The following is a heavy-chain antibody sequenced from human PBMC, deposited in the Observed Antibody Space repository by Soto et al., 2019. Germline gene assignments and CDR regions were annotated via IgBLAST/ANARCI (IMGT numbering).Heavy chain of an antibody. V-gene: IGHV3-23*01. CDR1: GFTFSSYA. Sequence: GGSLRLSCAASGFTFSSYAMSWVRQAPGKGLEWVSAISGSGGSTYYADSVKGRFTISRDNSKNTLYLQTNSLRAEDTAVYYCAKDRAVRTTGYFDYWGQGTLVTVSS. J-gene: IGHJ4*02. CDR3: AKDRAVRTTGYFDY. CDR2: ISGSGGST. D-gene: IGHD3-10*01.